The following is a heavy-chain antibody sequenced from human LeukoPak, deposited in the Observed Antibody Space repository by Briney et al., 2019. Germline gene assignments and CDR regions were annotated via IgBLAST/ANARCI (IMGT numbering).Heavy chain of an antibody. J-gene: IGHJ4*02. V-gene: IGHV4-34*01. CDR3: ARGNAYYDSSGYSYYFDY. Sequence: SSETLSLTCTVSGGSISSYYWSWIRQPPGKGLEWIGEINHSGSTNYNPSLKSRVTISVDTSKNQFSLKLSSVTAADTAVYYCARGNAYYDSSGYSYYFDYWGQGTLVTVSS. D-gene: IGHD3-22*01. CDR1: GGSISSYY. CDR2: INHSGST.